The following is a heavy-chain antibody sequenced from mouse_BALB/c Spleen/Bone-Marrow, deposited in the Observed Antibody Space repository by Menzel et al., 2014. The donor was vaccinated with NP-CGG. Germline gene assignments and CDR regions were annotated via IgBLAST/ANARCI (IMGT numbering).Heavy chain of an antibody. CDR2: IYPGDGDT. V-gene: IGHV1-87*01. CDR1: GYTFTSYW. CDR3: ARDGNYPAWFAY. J-gene: IGHJ3*01. Sequence: SGAELARPGASAKLSCKASGYTFTSYWMQWVKQRPGQGLEWIGAIYPGDGDTRYTQKFKGKATLTADKSSSTAYMQLSSLASEDSAVYYCARDGNYPAWFAYWGQGTLVTVSA. D-gene: IGHD2-1*01.